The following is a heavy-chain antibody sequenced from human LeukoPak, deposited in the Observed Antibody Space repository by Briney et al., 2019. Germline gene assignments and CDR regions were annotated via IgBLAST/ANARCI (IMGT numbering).Heavy chain of an antibody. CDR1: GITFTNYA. Sequence: SVKVSCKASGITFTNYAISWVRQAPGQGLELMGAIVPIYDVTNYAQSFRGRVTMTADESTSTAYMELRGLTSEDTAMYYCARIYYGSGSPDGYWGQGTLVTVSS. J-gene: IGHJ4*02. CDR3: ARIYYGSGSPDGY. CDR2: IVPIYDVT. D-gene: IGHD3-10*01. V-gene: IGHV1-69*13.